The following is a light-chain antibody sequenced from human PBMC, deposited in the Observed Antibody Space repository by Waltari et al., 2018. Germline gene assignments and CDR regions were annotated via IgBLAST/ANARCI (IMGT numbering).Light chain of an antibody. Sequence: EIVLTQSPATLSLSPGERATLSCRASQTVCSQLAWYQQKPGQAPPLLLSDVSNRATGIPVRFSGSGSGADFTLTISSLEPEDFAVYYCQQRSSWPLTFGQGTKVEI. J-gene: IGKJ1*01. CDR3: QQRSSWPLT. V-gene: IGKV3-11*01. CDR1: QTVCSQ. CDR2: DVS.